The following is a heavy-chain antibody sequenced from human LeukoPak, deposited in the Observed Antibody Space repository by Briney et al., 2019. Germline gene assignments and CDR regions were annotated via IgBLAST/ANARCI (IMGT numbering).Heavy chain of an antibody. CDR3: ARAQKYSYDAFDI. J-gene: IGHJ3*02. CDR2: ISSSSSTI. CDR1: GFTFSSYS. D-gene: IGHD4-11*01. V-gene: IGHV3-48*04. Sequence: GGSLRLSCAASGFTFSSYSMNWVRQAPGKGLEWVSYISSSSSTIYYADSVKGRFTISRDNAKNSLYLQMNSLSAEDTAVYYCARAQKYSYDAFDIWGQGTMVTVSS.